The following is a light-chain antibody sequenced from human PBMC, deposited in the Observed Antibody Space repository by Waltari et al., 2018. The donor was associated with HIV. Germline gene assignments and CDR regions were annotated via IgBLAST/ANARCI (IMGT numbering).Light chain of an antibody. CDR2: EVS. Sequence: QSALTQPASVSGSPGQSITISCTGSSRDVGTYKHVSWYQQHPGKAPRLIIYEVSQRPSGVSNRYSASKSGKTASLTVSGLRAEDEADYYCSSYAGSSTFVIFGGGTKLTVL. CDR1: SRDVGTYKH. CDR3: SSYAGSSTFVI. V-gene: IGLV2-23*02. J-gene: IGLJ2*01.